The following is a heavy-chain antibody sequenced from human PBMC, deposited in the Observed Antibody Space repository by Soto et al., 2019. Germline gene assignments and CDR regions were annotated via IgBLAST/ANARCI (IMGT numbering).Heavy chain of an antibody. CDR3: ARSNARGSSSPKRFDP. CDR2: MNPNSGNT. CDR1: GYTFTSYD. D-gene: IGHD6-6*01. J-gene: IGHJ5*02. Sequence: QVQLVQSGAEVKKPGASVKVSCKASGYTFTSYDINWVRQATGQGLEWMGWMNPNSGNTGYAQKFQGRVTMTRNTSIRTAYRELSSLRSEDTAVYYCARSNARGSSSPKRFDPWGQGTLVTVSS. V-gene: IGHV1-8*01.